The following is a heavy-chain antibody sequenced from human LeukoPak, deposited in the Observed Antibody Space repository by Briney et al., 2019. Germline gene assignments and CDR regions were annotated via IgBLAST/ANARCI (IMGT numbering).Heavy chain of an antibody. Sequence: PGGSLRLSCAASGFTFSSYWMHWVRQAPGKGLVWVSRINTDGSSTNYADSVKGRFTISRDNAKNTLYLQVNSLRAEDTAVYYCARDPRISSSVLNWFDPWGQGTLVTVSS. V-gene: IGHV3-74*01. CDR2: INTDGSST. CDR1: GFTFSSYW. D-gene: IGHD6-6*01. J-gene: IGHJ5*02. CDR3: ARDPRISSSVLNWFDP.